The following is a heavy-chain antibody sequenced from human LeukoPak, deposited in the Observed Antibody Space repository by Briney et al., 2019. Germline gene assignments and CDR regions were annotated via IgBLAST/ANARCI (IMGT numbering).Heavy chain of an antibody. Sequence: SVKVSCKASGGTFSSYAISWVRQAPGQGLEWMGRIIPIFGTANYAQKFQGRVTITTDESTSTAYMELSSPRSEDTAVYYCAREPYYGDYVLANWGQGTLVTVSS. CDR1: GGTFSSYA. J-gene: IGHJ4*02. CDR2: IIPIFGTA. CDR3: AREPYYGDYVLAN. D-gene: IGHD4-17*01. V-gene: IGHV1-69*05.